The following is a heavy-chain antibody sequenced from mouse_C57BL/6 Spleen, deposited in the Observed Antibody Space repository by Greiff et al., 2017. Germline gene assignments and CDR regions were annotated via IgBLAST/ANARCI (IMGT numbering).Heavy chain of an antibody. CDR2: ISYDGSN. Sequence: EVQLVESGPGLVKPSQSLSLTCSVTGYSITSGYYWNWIRQFPGNKLEWMGYISYDGSNNYNPSLKNRISITRDTSKNQFFLKLNSVTTEDTATYYCAREGDYYGSSFAYWGQGTLVTVSA. D-gene: IGHD1-1*01. CDR1: GYSITSGYY. V-gene: IGHV3-6*01. CDR3: AREGDYYGSSFAY. J-gene: IGHJ3*01.